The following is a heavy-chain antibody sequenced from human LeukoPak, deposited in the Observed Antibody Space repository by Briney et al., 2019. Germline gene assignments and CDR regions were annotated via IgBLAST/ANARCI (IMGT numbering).Heavy chain of an antibody. J-gene: IGHJ4*02. V-gene: IGHV3-23*01. Sequence: GGSLRLSCAASGFTFSSYAMSWVRQAPGKGLEWVSAISGSGGSTYYADSVKGRFTISRDNSKNTLYLQMNSLRAEDTAVYYCAKDRIPYYDILTGYHFDYWGQGTLVTVSS. D-gene: IGHD3-9*01. CDR3: AKDRIPYYDILTGYHFDY. CDR1: GFTFSSYA. CDR2: ISGSGGST.